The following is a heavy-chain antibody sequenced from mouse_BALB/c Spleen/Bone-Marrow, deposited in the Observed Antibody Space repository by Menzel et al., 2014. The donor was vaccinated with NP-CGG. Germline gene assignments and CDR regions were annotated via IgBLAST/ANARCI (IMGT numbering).Heavy chain of an antibody. CDR3: ARPDYYGYLNY. Sequence: EVQLVESGGGLVQPGGSLKFSCAASGFDFSRYWMSWVRQAPGKGLEWIGEINPDSRTINYSPSLKGKFIISRDNAKNTLYLRLNKVRSEDTALYYCARPDYYGYLNYWGQGTTLTVSS. V-gene: IGHV4-1*02. J-gene: IGHJ2*01. CDR1: GFDFSRYW. D-gene: IGHD1-1*01. CDR2: INPDSRTI.